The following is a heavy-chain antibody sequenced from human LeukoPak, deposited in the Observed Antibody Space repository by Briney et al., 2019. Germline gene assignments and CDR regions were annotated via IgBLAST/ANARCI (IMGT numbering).Heavy chain of an antibody. V-gene: IGHV1-69*06. CDR1: GGTFSSYA. CDR2: IIPIFGTA. CDR3: ARVGYAVGATTSYDY. J-gene: IGHJ4*02. Sequence: SVKVSCKASGGTFSSYAISWVRQAPGQGLEWMGGIIPIFGTANYAQKFQGRVTITADKSTSTAYMELSSLRSEDTVVYYCARVGYAVGATTSYDYWGQGTLVTVSS. D-gene: IGHD1-26*01.